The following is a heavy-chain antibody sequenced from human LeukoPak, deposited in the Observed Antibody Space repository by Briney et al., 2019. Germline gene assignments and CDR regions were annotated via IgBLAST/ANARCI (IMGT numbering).Heavy chain of an antibody. V-gene: IGHV3-23*01. CDR1: AFNLSRFA. CDR2: LGGSGRDT. D-gene: IGHD5-18*01. CDR3: AKVRPGYSHYFYFMDV. J-gene: IGHJ6*03. Sequence: GGPLRLSCTGSAFNLSRFAMTWVRQAPGKGLEWVSSLGGSGRDTYYADSVKGRFTISRDSSKSTLFLRMNSLRVEDTAVYYCAKVRPGYSHYFYFMDVWAEGTTVTVSS.